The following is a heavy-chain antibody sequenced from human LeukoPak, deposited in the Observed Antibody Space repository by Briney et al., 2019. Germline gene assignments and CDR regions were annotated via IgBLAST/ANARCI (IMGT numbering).Heavy chain of an antibody. CDR3: ARGAVAGPFDP. J-gene: IGHJ5*02. Sequence: PGRSLRLSCAASGLTLSTNGMSWVRQPPGKGLEWISSIPGDDSATYYADSVKDRFSISKDTSKNTLYLQMNSLRAEDTAIYYCARGAVAGPFDPWGQGTQVTVSS. CDR2: IPGDDSAT. V-gene: IGHV3-23*01. CDR1: GLTLSTNG. D-gene: IGHD1-14*01.